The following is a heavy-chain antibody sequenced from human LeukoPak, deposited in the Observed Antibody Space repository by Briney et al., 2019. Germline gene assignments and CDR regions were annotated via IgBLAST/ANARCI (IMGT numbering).Heavy chain of an antibody. J-gene: IGHJ4*02. V-gene: IGHV1-69*13. Sequence: GASVKVSCKASGGTFSSYGISWVRQAPGQGLEWMGGIIPIFDTANYAQKFQGRVTITADESTSTAYMELSSLRSEDTAVYYCARDARGSYSQGYFDYWGQGTLVTVSS. CDR2: IIPIFDTA. CDR1: GGTFSSYG. CDR3: ARDARGSYSQGYFDY. D-gene: IGHD1-26*01.